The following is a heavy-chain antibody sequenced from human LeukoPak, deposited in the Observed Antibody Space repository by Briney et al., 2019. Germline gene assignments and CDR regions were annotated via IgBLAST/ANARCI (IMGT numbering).Heavy chain of an antibody. CDR3: ARGLGY. V-gene: IGHV4-34*01. J-gene: IGHJ4*02. D-gene: IGHD7-27*01. Sequence: SETLSLTCAVYGGSFSGYYWSWIRQPPGKGLEWIGEINHSGSTNYNPSLKSRVTISVNTSKNQFSLKLSSVTAADTAVYYCARGLGYWGQGTLVTVSS. CDR1: GGSFSGYY. CDR2: INHSGST.